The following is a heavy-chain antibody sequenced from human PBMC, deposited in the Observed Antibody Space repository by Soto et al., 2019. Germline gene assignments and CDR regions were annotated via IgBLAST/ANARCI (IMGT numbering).Heavy chain of an antibody. CDR2: ISFDGKNE. J-gene: IGHJ6*02. V-gene: IGHV3-30*04. D-gene: IGHD2-15*01. Sequence: GGSLRLSCAASEFTLSSYAMHCARQAPGRGLEWVALISFDGKNEYYADSVKGRFTIARDNSRNMVYLEMNGLRPDDTATYFCARPIPRWSYHYGMDVCRHGTTLTV. CDR3: ARPIPRWSYHYGMDV. CDR1: EFTLSSYA.